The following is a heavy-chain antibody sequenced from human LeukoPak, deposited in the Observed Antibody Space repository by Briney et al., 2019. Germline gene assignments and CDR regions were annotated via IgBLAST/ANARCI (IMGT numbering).Heavy chain of an antibody. CDR1: GYSISSGYY. CDR3: ARRPYRYCSSTSCYGPDAFDI. CDR2: IYHSGST. Sequence: SETLSLTCTVSGYSISSGYYWGWIRQPPGKGLEWIGSIYHSGSTYYNPSLKSRVTIPVDTSKNQFSLKLSSVTAADTAVYYCARRPYRYCSSTSCYGPDAFDIWGQGTMVAVSS. D-gene: IGHD2-2*01. V-gene: IGHV4-38-2*02. J-gene: IGHJ3*02.